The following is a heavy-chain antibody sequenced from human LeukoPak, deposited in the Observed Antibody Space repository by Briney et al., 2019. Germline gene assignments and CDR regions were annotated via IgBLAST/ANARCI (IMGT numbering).Heavy chain of an antibody. CDR2: ISSGSSTI. CDR3: ARNKLGSVLGNY. D-gene: IGHD7-27*01. V-gene: IGHV3-48*02. CDR1: GFTFSSYS. J-gene: IGHJ4*02. Sequence: GGSLRLSCAASGFTFSSYSMNWVRQAPGKGLEWVSYISSGSSTIYYADSVKGRFTISRDNAKNSLYLQINSLRDEDTAVYYCARNKLGSVLGNYWGQGTLVTVSS.